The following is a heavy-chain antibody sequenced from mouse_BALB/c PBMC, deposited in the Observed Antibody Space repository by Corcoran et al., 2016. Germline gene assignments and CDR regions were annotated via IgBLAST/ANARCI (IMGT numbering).Heavy chain of an antibody. V-gene: IGHV14-1*02. J-gene: IGHJ3*01. CDR3: ARGRGRFAY. CDR1: GFNIKDYY. CDR2: IDPENGNT. Sequence: EVQLQQSGAELVRPGALVKLSCKASGFNIKDYYMHWGKQRPEQSLEWIGWIDPENGNTIYDPKFQGKASITADTSSNTAYLQLSSLTSEDTAVYYGARGRGRFAYWGQGTLVTVSA.